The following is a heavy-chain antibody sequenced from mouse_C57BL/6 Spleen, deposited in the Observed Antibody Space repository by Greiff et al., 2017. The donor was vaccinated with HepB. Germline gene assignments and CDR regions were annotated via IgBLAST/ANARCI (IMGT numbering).Heavy chain of an antibody. CDR2: ISYDGSN. Sequence: ESGPGLVKPSQSLSLTCSVTGYSITSGYYWNWIRQFPGNKLEWMGYISYDGSNNYNPSLKNRISITRDTSKNQFFLKLNSVTTEDTATYYCARDRYYYGSSWGYWGQGTTLTVSS. J-gene: IGHJ2*01. V-gene: IGHV3-6*01. D-gene: IGHD1-1*01. CDR1: GYSITSGYY. CDR3: ARDRYYYGSSWGY.